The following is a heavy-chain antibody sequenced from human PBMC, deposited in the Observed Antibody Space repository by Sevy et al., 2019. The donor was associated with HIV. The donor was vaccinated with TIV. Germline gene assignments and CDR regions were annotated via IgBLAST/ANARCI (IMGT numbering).Heavy chain of an antibody. J-gene: IGHJ4*02. Sequence: ASEKVACKASGYNFNNYYIHWVRQAPGQGLQWMGVINPTSSRTYDPTKFQGRVTMTRDTSTSTVSLDLSSLRSEDTAVYYYGRGDGTGRCFDSWGQGTLVTVSS. D-gene: IGHD1-26*01. CDR1: GYNFNNYY. V-gene: IGHV1-46*02. CDR3: GRGDGTGRCFDS. CDR2: INPTSSRT.